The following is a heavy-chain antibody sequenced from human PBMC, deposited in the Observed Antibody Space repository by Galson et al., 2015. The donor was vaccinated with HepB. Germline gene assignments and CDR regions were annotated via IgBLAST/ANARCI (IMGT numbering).Heavy chain of an antibody. CDR1: GGSFSGYY. CDR2: INPSGST. D-gene: IGHD6-19*01. J-gene: IGHJ6*02. Sequence: SETLSLTCAVYGGSFSGYYWSWIRQPPGKGLEWIGEINPSGSTNYNPSLKSRVTISVDTSKNQFSLKLKSVTAADTAVYYCARDPSSGWYLRYYYGMDVWGQGTTVTVSS. V-gene: IGHV4-34*01. CDR3: ARDPSSGWYLRYYYGMDV.